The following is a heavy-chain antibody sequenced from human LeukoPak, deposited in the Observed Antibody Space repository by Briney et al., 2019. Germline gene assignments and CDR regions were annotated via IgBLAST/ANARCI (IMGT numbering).Heavy chain of an antibody. V-gene: IGHV3-33*06. CDR3: AKDRGGGEVDY. CDR1: GFTFSSYG. J-gene: IGHJ4*02. CDR2: IWYDGSNK. Sequence: GGSLRLSCAASGFTFSSYGMHWVRQAPGKGLEWVAVIWYDGSNKYYADSVKGRFTISRENSKNTLYLQMNSLRAEDTAVYYCAKDRGGGEVDYWGQGTLVTVSS. D-gene: IGHD4-23*01.